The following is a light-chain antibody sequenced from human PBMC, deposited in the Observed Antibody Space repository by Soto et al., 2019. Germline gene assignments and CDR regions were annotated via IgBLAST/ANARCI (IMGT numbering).Light chain of an antibody. Sequence: DIQLTQSPSFLSASVGDRVTITXRASQGINSYLAWYQQKPGKAPKLLIYAASTLQSGVPSRFSGSGSGTEFTLTISSLQPEDFATYYCQQLKSNLITFGQGTRLEIK. CDR1: QGINSY. V-gene: IGKV1-9*01. J-gene: IGKJ5*01. CDR2: AAS. CDR3: QQLKSNLIT.